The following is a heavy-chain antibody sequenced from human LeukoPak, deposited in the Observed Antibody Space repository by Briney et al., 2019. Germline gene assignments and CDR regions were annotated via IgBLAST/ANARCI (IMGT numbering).Heavy chain of an antibody. CDR3: AKDIEEWLVKGGGCFDY. CDR1: GFIFSNSA. Sequence: GGSLRLSCAASGFIFSNSAMHWVRQAPGKGLEWVAVISYGGSNKYYADSVKGRFTISRDNSKNTLYLQMNSLRAEDTAVYYCAKDIEEWLVKGGGCFDYWGQGTQVTVSS. V-gene: IGHV3-30*18. D-gene: IGHD6-19*01. CDR2: ISYGGSNK. J-gene: IGHJ4*02.